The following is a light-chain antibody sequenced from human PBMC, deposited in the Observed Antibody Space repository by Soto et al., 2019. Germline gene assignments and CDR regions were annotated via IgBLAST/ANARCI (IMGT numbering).Light chain of an antibody. CDR2: DAS. CDR1: QTISSY. CDR3: QQRSNWLT. Sequence: EIALTQSPATLSLSPGERATLSCRASQTISSYLAWYQQKPGQPPRLLIYDASNRATGIPARFSGSGSGTDFTLTISSPEPEDFAIYYCQQRSNWLTFGGGTKVEIK. V-gene: IGKV3-11*01. J-gene: IGKJ4*01.